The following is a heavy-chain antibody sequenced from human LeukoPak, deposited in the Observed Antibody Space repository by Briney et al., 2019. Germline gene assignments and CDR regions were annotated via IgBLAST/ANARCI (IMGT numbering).Heavy chain of an antibody. CDR2: ISVSGDGT. V-gene: IGHV3-23*01. CDR3: AKSGGLSGSGRLGVAV. Sequence: GGSLRLSCAASGFTFSTYDMSWVRQASGKGMEGVSGISVSGDGTSYADSVKAHSTLPRDNSNNTLYLQMNTLSAEDTALYYCAKSGGLSGSGRLGVAVWGQGPTVTVSS. CDR1: GFTFSTYD. D-gene: IGHD3-10*01. J-gene: IGHJ6*02.